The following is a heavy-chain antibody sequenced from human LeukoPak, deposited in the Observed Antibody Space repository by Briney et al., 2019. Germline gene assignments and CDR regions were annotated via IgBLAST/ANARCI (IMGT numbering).Heavy chain of an antibody. Sequence: GGSLRLSCTASGFTFSSYLMSWVRQAPGKGLEWVANINQDGSEKYYVDSVKGRFTISRDNAKNSLYLQVNSLRAEDTAVYYCARIGYSYGPLGYYYYMDVWGKGTTVTISS. CDR1: GFTFSSYL. V-gene: IGHV3-7*01. J-gene: IGHJ6*03. CDR3: ARIGYSYGPLGYYYYMDV. CDR2: INQDGSEK. D-gene: IGHD5-18*01.